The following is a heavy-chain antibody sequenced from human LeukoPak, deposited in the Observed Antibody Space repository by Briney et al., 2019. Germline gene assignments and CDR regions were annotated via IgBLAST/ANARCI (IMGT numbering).Heavy chain of an antibody. D-gene: IGHD3-10*01. CDR3: AKDPIGAYGSGSYYSSSN. V-gene: IGHV3-66*01. J-gene: IGHJ4*02. Sequence: GGSLRLSCAASGFTVSSNYMSWVRQAPGKGLEWVSVIYSGGSTYYADSVKGRFTISRDNSKNTLYLQMNSLRAEDTAVYYCAKDPIGAYGSGSYYSSSNWGQGTLVTVSS. CDR1: GFTVSSNY. CDR2: IYSGGST.